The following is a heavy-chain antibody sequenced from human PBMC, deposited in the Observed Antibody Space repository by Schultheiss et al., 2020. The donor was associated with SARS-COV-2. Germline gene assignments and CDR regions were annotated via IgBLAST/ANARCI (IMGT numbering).Heavy chain of an antibody. Sequence: SETLSLTCAVYGGSFSGYYWSWIRQPPGKGLKWIGEINHSGSTNYNPSLKSRVTISVDTSKNQFSLKLSSVTAADTAVYYCARARYSSGWYKYYMDVWGKGTTVTVSS. CDR1: GGSFSGYY. CDR2: INHSGST. V-gene: IGHV4-34*01. CDR3: ARARYSSGWYKYYMDV. D-gene: IGHD6-19*01. J-gene: IGHJ6*03.